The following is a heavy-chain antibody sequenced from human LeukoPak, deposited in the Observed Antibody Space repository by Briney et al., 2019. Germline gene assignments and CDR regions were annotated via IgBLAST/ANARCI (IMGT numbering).Heavy chain of an antibody. Sequence: TLSLTCTVSGGSISSGGYYWSWIRQHPGKGLEWIGYIYYSGSTYYNPSLKSRVTISVDTSKNQFSLKLSSVTAADTAVYYCARGTTVTAIFDYWGQGTLVTVSS. CDR2: IYYSGST. V-gene: IGHV4-31*03. CDR3: ARGTTVTAIFDY. J-gene: IGHJ4*02. D-gene: IGHD4-11*01. CDR1: GGSISSGGYY.